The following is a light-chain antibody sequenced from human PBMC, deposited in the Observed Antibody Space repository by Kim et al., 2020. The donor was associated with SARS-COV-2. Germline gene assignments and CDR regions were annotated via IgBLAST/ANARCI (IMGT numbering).Light chain of an antibody. Sequence: RGTISCAGSSSNSGAGYDVHWYQQPPGTIPKPLIFGNNNRPSGVPDRCSGSKSGTSASLAITGLQAEDEADYYCQSYDSRLSGWVFGGGTNVTVL. CDR2: GNN. V-gene: IGLV1-40*01. CDR3: QSYDSRLSGWV. J-gene: IGLJ3*02. CDR1: SSNSGAGYD.